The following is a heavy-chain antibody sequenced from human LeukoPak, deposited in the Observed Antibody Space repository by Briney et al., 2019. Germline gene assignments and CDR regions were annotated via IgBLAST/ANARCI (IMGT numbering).Heavy chain of an antibody. Sequence: PSETLSLTCTVSGGSISSGGYYWSWIRQHPGKGLEWIGYVYYSGSTYYNPSLKSRVTISVDTSKNQFSPKLSSVTAADTAVYYCARGDGYNYGNFDYWGQGTLDTVSS. CDR3: ARGDGYNYGNFDY. CDR1: GGSISSGGYY. CDR2: VYYSGST. V-gene: IGHV4-31*03. J-gene: IGHJ4*02. D-gene: IGHD5-24*01.